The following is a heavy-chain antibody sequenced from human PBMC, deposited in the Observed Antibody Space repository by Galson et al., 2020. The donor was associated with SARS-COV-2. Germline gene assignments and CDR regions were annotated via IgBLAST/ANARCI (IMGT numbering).Heavy chain of an antibody. V-gene: IGHV3-7*03. D-gene: IGHD2-15*01. CDR3: ARDAYCSGGSCYFPGFDC. CDR2: IKQDGREK. CDR1: GFTFSSYW. J-gene: IGHJ4*02. Sequence: GGSLRLSCAASGFTFSSYWMSWVRQAPGKGLEWVANIKQDGREKYYVDSVKGRFTISRDNAKNSLYLQMNSLRAEDTAVYYWARDAYCSGGSCYFPGFDCWGQGTLVTVSS.